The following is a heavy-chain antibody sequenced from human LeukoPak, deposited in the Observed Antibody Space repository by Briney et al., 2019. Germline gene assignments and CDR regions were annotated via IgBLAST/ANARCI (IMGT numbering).Heavy chain of an antibody. V-gene: IGHV1-2*02. J-gene: IGHJ4*02. Sequence: ASVKVSCKASGYIFTGYYMNWVRQAPGQGLEGMGSINPNSGDTNSAQKFQGRVTMTRDTSISTAYMELSRLTSDDTAVYYCASRVPTTKDYFDYWGQGTLVTVSS. CDR2: INPNSGDT. D-gene: IGHD1-1*01. CDR1: GYIFTGYY. CDR3: ASRVPTTKDYFDY.